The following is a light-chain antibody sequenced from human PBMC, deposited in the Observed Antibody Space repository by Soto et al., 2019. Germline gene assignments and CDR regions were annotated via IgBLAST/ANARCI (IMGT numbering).Light chain of an antibody. CDR2: KAS. V-gene: IGKV1-5*03. Sequence: DIQMTQSPSTLSASVGDRVTITCRASQIINSWLAWFQQKPGKAPKLLIYKASSLESGVRSRFSGSGSGTEFTLTISSLQPDDFATYYCQQYDSYSWTFGQGTKVEIK. CDR1: QIINSW. J-gene: IGKJ1*01. CDR3: QQYDSYSWT.